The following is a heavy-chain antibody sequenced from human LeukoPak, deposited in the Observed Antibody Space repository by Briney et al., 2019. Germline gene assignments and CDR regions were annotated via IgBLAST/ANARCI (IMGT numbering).Heavy chain of an antibody. CDR2: IYYSGST. V-gene: IGHV4-59*01. J-gene: IGHJ6*03. CDR1: GGSIRDYY. D-gene: IGHD3-3*01. Sequence: SETLSLTCTVSGGSIRDYYWNWIRQPPGKGLEWIGYIYYSGSTTYNPSLKSRVTMSVDTAKNQFSLKLRSVTAADTAVYYCARGDFCSKSNCYLRPMDVWGKGTTVTVSS. CDR3: ARGDFCSKSNCYLRPMDV.